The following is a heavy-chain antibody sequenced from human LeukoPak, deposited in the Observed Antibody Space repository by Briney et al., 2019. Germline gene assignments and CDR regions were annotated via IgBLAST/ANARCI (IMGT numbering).Heavy chain of an antibody. CDR3: ARLGTNSGSFLFQH. CDR1: GFTFSSYW. V-gene: IGHV3-7*01. J-gene: IGHJ1*01. CDR2: IKQDGSEK. D-gene: IGHD1-26*01. Sequence: GGSLRLSCAASGFTFSSYWMSWVRQAPGKGLEWVANIKQDGSEKYYVDSVKGRFTISRDNAKNSLYLQMNSLRAEDTAVYYCARLGTNSGSFLFQHWGQGTLVTVSS.